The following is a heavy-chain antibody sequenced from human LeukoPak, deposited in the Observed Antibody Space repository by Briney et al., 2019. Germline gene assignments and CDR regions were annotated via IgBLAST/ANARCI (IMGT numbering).Heavy chain of an antibody. Sequence: PGGSLRLSCITSGFTFGDYALTWVRQAPGQGLEWVGFIRSKDKGGTTEYAASVKGRFAISRDDSKSISYLQMNSLRAEDTAVYYCAKGGSYFGYWGQGTLVTVSS. D-gene: IGHD1-26*01. CDR3: AKGGSYFGY. CDR2: IRSKDKGGTT. V-gene: IGHV3-49*04. CDR1: GFTFGDYA. J-gene: IGHJ4*02.